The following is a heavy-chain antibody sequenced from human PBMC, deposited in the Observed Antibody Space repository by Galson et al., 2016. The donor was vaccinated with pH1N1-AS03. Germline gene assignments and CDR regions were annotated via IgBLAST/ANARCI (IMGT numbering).Heavy chain of an antibody. J-gene: IGHJ4*02. V-gene: IGHV3-11*06. CDR1: GFTFSNYA. CDR2: ISITSTYT. CDR3: ARSGDYYDSSGYYWGQQYYFDD. D-gene: IGHD3-22*01. Sequence: SLRLSCAASGFTFSNYAMSWVRQAPGKGPEWISFISITSTYTNYADSVKGRFTISRDNAKNSLLLQMNSLRAEDTAVYYCARSGDYYDSSGYYWGQQYYFDDWGRGTLVTVSS.